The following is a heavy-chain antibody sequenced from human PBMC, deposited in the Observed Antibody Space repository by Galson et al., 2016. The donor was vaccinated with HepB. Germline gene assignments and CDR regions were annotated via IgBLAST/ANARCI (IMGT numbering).Heavy chain of an antibody. D-gene: IGHD4-11*01. Sequence: SLRLSCAASGFTFSSYSMNWVRQAPGKGLEWVSSISSSSSYIYYADSVRGRFTISRDNAKNSVYLLMNSPSAEDTAVYYCARDPQMTPVITANFDYWGQGTLVTVSS. CDR1: GFTFSSYS. V-gene: IGHV3-21*01. CDR2: ISSSSSYI. CDR3: ARDPQMTPVITANFDY. J-gene: IGHJ4*02.